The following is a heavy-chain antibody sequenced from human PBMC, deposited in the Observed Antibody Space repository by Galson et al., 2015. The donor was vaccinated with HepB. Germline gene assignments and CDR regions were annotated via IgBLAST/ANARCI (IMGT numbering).Heavy chain of an antibody. D-gene: IGHD3-10*01. J-gene: IGHJ4*02. CDR2: IKQDGSEK. CDR1: GYSFTSYW. V-gene: IGHV3-7*01. CDR3: ARDGRGSIPFDY. Sequence: SGAEVKKPGESLKISCKGSGYSFTSYWIGWVRQMPGKGLERVANIKQDGSEKLYVDSVKGRFTISRDNAKNSLYLQMNSLRDEDTAVYYCARDGRGSIPFDYWGQGGLVIVSS.